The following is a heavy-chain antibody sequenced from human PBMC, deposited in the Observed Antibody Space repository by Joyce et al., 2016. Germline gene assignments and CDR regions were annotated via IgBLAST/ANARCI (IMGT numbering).Heavy chain of an antibody. V-gene: IGHV5-51*01. CDR1: GYKFTDYW. CDR2: IYPGDSDA. Sequence: EVQLVQSGAEVKTPGESLKISCKGAGYKFTDYWIGWVRQMPGKGLGWMGIIYPGDSDARYSPSFKGQVTISVDKSTSTAFLQWSSLKASDSAIYYCARREGLWKNSFAPWGQGTPVTVTS. D-gene: IGHD1/OR15-1a*01. CDR3: ARREGLWKNSFAP. J-gene: IGHJ5*02.